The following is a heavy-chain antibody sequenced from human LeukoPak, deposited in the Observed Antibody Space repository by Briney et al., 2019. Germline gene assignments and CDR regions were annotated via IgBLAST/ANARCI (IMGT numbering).Heavy chain of an antibody. CDR3: ARDRCSGGSCYSNRWFDP. Sequence: ASVKVSCKASGGTFISYAISWVRQAPGQGLEWMGGIIPIFGTANYAQKFQGRVTITADESTSTAYMELSSLRSEGTAVYYCARDRCSGGSCYSNRWFDPWGQGTLVTVSS. D-gene: IGHD2-15*01. CDR2: IIPIFGTA. CDR1: GGTFISYA. V-gene: IGHV1-69*01. J-gene: IGHJ5*02.